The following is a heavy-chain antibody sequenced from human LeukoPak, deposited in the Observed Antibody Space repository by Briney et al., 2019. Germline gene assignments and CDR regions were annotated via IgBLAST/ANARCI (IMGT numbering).Heavy chain of an antibody. CDR3: AREADYFDY. J-gene: IGHJ4*02. CDR2: ISAYNGNT. V-gene: IGHV1-18*01. CDR1: GYTFTSYG. Sequence: ASVKVSCKASGYTFTSYGISWVRQAPGQGLEWMGWISAYNGNTNYAQKLQGRVTMTTDTSTSTVYMELSSLRSEDTAVYYCAREADYFDYWGQGTLVTVSS.